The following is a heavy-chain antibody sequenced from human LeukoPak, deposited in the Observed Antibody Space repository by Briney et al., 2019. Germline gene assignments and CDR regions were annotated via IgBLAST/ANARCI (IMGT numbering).Heavy chain of an antibody. V-gene: IGHV3-73*01. J-gene: IGHJ5*02. CDR2: IRTKPNSYAT. CDR3: TRLPVGGVPVATGEGNDNWFDP. Sequence: GGSLRLTCAASGLTFSGSAIHWVRQASGKGLEWVGRIRTKPNSYATAYAASVKGRFTISRDDSKNTAYLQMNSLKTEDTAVYYCTRLPVGGVPVATGEGNDNWFDPWGQGTLVTVSS. D-gene: IGHD2-2*01. CDR1: GLTFSGSA.